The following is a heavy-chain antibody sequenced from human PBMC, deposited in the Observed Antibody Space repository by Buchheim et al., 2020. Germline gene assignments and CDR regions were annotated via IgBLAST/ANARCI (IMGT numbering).Heavy chain of an antibody. CDR2: MNPNSGNT. CDR3: ARGISSSWSLRSFYFDY. V-gene: IGHV1-8*01. D-gene: IGHD6-13*01. J-gene: IGHJ4*02. Sequence: QVQLVQSGAEVKKPGASVKVSCKASGYTFTSYDINWVRQATGQGLEWMGWMNPNSGNTGYAQKFQGRVTMTRDTSISTAYMELSRLRSDDTAVYYCARGISSSWSLRSFYFDYWGQGTL. CDR1: GYTFTSYD.